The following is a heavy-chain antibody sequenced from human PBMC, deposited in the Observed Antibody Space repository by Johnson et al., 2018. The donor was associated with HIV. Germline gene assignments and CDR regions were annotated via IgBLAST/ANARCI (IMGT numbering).Heavy chain of an antibody. CDR3: AKVDCGGDTCAGYDPFDL. V-gene: IGHV3-74*03. CDR1: GFAFRTYW. J-gene: IGHJ3*01. D-gene: IGHD2-21*01. CDR2: IYNDGSRT. Sequence: VQLVESGGGVVRPGGSLRLSCAASGFAFRTYWMVWVRQVPGKRPVWVARIYNDGSRTTYADSVRGRFTISRANAKYTVDLQMNSLRVEDTAVYYCAKVDCGGDTCAGYDPFDLWGQGTLVTVSS.